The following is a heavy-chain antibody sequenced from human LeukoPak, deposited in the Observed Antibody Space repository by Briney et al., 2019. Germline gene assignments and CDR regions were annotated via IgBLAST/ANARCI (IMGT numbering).Heavy chain of an antibody. D-gene: IGHD1/OR15-1a*01. CDR2: INEDGSEK. V-gene: IGHV3-7*03. CDR1: GFTFSSYW. Sequence: GGSLRLSCAASGFTFSSYWMSWVRQAPGKGLEWVANINEDGSEKFYVDSVKGRFTISRDSAKNSLYLQMTSLKVDDTAVYYCARDWKQRLADYWGQGILVTVSS. J-gene: IGHJ4*02. CDR3: ARDWKQRLADY.